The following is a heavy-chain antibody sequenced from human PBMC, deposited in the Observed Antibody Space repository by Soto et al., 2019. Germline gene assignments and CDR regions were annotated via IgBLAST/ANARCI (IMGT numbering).Heavy chain of an antibody. V-gene: IGHV3-33*01. CDR3: ARDSVRLGAADAFDI. D-gene: IGHD1-26*01. J-gene: IGHJ3*02. CDR1: GFTFSSYG. CDR2: IWYDGSNK. Sequence: SLRLSCAASGFTFSSYGMHWVRQAPGKGLEWVAVIWYDGSNKYYADSVKGRFTISRDNSKNTLYLQMNSLRAEDTAVYYCARDSVRLGAADAFDIWGQGTMVTVSS.